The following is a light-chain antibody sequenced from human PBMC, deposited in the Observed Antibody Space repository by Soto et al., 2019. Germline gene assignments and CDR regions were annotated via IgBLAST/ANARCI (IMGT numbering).Light chain of an antibody. CDR3: QQRSKGRT. CDR2: DAS. J-gene: IGKJ1*01. CDR1: QSVSSY. V-gene: IGKV3-11*01. Sequence: EIVLTQSPATLSLSPGERATLSCRASQSVSSYLAWFQQKPGQAPRLLIYDASKRATGIPARFRGSGFGTDYTLTISSLEPEDFAVDYCQQRSKGRTFGQGTKVEIK.